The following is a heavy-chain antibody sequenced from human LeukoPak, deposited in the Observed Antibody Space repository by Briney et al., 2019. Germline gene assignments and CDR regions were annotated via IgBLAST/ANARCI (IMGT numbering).Heavy chain of an antibody. Sequence: ASVKVSCKASGYTFTSYYMHWVRQAPGQGLEWMGIINPSGGSTSYAQKFQGRVTMTRDTSTSTVYMELSSLRSEDTAVYYCARDTALTYYYDSSYPRWGQGTLVTVSS. CDR2: INPSGGST. V-gene: IGHV1-46*01. J-gene: IGHJ4*02. CDR3: ARDTALTYYYDSSYPR. CDR1: GYTFTSYY. D-gene: IGHD3-22*01.